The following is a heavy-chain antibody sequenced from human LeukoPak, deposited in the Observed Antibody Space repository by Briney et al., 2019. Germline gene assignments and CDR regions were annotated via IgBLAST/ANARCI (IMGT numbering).Heavy chain of an antibody. D-gene: IGHD1-26*01. V-gene: IGHV4-39*07. J-gene: IGHJ3*02. CDR3: ARDDLVGSYRSRDAFDI. Sequence: SETLSLTCNVSGVSISSSTCYWGWIRQPPGKGLEWMGSIYYSGSTYYNPSLKSRVTISVDTSKNQFSLKLSSVTAAYTAVYYCARDDLVGSYRSRDAFDIWGQGAMVTVSS. CDR1: GVSISSSTCY. CDR2: IYYSGST.